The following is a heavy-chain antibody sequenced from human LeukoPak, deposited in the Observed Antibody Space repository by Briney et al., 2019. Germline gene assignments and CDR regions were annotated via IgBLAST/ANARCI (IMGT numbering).Heavy chain of an antibody. J-gene: IGHJ3*02. CDR1: GDTVSSNSAG. Sequence: SQTLSLTRAISGDTVSSNSAGWNWIRQSPSRGLEWLGRRITINPDTSKNQFSLQLNSVTPEDTAVYYCAREGPTGAFDIWGQGTMVTVSS. CDR3: AREGPTGAFDI. V-gene: IGHV6-1*01. D-gene: IGHD3-10*01.